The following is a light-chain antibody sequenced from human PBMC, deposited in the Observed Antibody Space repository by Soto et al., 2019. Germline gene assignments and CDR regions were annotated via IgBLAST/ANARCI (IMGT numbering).Light chain of an antibody. CDR1: SSNIGSNT. V-gene: IGLV1-44*01. Sequence: QAVVTQPPSASGTPGQRVTISCSGSSSNIGSNTVNWYQQLPGTAPKLLNYSNNQRPSGVPDRFSGSKSGTSASLAISGLQSEDEADYYCAAWDDSLNGVVFGGGTTLTVL. CDR2: SNN. J-gene: IGLJ2*01. CDR3: AAWDDSLNGVV.